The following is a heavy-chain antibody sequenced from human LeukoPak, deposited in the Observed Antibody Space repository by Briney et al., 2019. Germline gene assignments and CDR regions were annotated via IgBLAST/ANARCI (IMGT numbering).Heavy chain of an antibody. Sequence: PETLSLTCTVSGGSISSSSYYWGWIRQPPGKGLEWIGSIYYSGSTYYNPSLKSRVTISVDTSKNQFSLKLSSVTAADTAVYYCARQGFTFDYWGQGTLVTVSS. CDR1: GGSISSSSYY. J-gene: IGHJ4*02. CDR3: ARQGFTFDY. V-gene: IGHV4-39*01. CDR2: IYYSGST.